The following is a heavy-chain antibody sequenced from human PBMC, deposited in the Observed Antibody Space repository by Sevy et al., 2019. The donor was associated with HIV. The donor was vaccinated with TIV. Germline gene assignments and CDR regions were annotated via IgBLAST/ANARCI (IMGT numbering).Heavy chain of an antibody. J-gene: IGHJ6*02. Sequence: GGSLRLSCSASEFTFSFYAMHWVRQAPGKGLERVAFIHNDGNKKYYAESVKGRFTISRDKSKNTVYLQMNSLRVEDTAVYYCAKDLRNSWSGMDVWGQGTTVTVSS. CDR2: IHNDGNKK. D-gene: IGHD6-13*01. CDR1: EFTFSFYA. V-gene: IGHV3-30*02. CDR3: AKDLRNSWSGMDV.